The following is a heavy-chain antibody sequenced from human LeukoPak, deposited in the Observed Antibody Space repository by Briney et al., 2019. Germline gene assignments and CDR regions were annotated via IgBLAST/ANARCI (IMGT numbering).Heavy chain of an antibody. J-gene: IGHJ5*02. D-gene: IGHD2-15*01. CDR1: GGTFSSYA. CDR3: ARGAHIVVVVAAPGDWFDP. CDR2: IIPIFGTA. Sequence: SVKVSCKASGGTFSSYAISWVRQAPGQGLEWMGGIIPIFGTANYAQKFQGRVTITADESTSTAYMELSSLRSEDTAVCYCARGAHIVVVVAAPGDWFDPWGQGTLVTVSS. V-gene: IGHV1-69*13.